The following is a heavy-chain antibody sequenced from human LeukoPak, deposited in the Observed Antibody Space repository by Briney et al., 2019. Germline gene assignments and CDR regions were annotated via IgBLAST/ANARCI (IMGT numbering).Heavy chain of an antibody. CDR1: GGSISGFH. CDR3: GGDGGGGGGFDF. CDR2: IHYTGNS. J-gene: IGHJ4*02. D-gene: IGHD3-16*01. Sequence: SETLSLTCTVSGGSISGFHWSWIRQPPGKAPEWIAYIHYTGNSHYNPSLKSRVIISVDTSKNQFSLKLSSVTAADTAVYYCGGDGGGGGGFDFWGRGTLVTVSS. V-gene: IGHV4-59*13.